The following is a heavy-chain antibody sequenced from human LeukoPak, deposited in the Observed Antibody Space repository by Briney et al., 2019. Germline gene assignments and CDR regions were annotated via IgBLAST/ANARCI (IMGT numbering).Heavy chain of an antibody. CDR3: ARDHSFSDAFDI. J-gene: IGHJ3*02. Sequence: SQTLSLTCTVSGGSISSGSYYWSWIRQPAGKGLEWIGRIYTSGSTNYNPSLKSRVTISVDTSKNQFSLKLSSVTAADTAVYYCARDHSFSDAFDIWGQGTMVTVSS. D-gene: IGHD1-26*01. CDR1: GGSISSGSYY. CDR2: IYTSGST. V-gene: IGHV4-61*02.